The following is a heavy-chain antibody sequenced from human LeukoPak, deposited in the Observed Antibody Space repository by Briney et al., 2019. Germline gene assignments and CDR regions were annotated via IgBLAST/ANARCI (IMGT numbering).Heavy chain of an antibody. Sequence: PGGSLRLSCAASGFTFDDYAMHWVRQAPGKGLEWVSGISWNSGSIGYADSVKGRFTISRDNAKNSLYLQMNSLRAEDTALHYCAPLGGYSYAYGMDVWGQGTTVTVSS. CDR3: APLGGYSYAYGMDV. CDR1: GFTFDDYA. J-gene: IGHJ6*02. D-gene: IGHD5-18*01. V-gene: IGHV3-9*01. CDR2: ISWNSGSI.